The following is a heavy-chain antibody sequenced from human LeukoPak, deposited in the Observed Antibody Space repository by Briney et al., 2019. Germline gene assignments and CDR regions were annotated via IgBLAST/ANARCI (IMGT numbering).Heavy chain of an antibody. CDR2: IWYDGSNK. Sequence: QRGGSVTLSCAASGFTFSSYVMHWVRQAPGKGLEWVAFIWYDGSNKYYADSVRGRSTISRDNSKTTLFLQMNSLRAEDTAVYYCAKEGGSQTYYYYYMDFWGQGTLVIVSS. CDR1: GFTFSSYV. J-gene: IGHJ6*03. D-gene: IGHD1-26*01. CDR3: AKEGGSQTYYYYYMDF. V-gene: IGHV3-30*02.